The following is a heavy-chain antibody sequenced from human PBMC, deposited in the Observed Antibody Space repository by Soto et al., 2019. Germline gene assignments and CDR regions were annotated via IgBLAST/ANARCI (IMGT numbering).Heavy chain of an antibody. D-gene: IGHD2-21*02. V-gene: IGHV3-21*01. CDR3: ARASGGNSGWGHWSDP. J-gene: IGHJ5*02. CDR2: IISSGSFI. Sequence: GGSLRLSCAASGFSFSNDNMNWIRQAPGKGLEWVSSIISSGSFIYYADSVKGRFTISRDNAKNSLYLQMNSLRAEDTALYYCARASGGNSGWGHWSDPWGQGTLVTVSS. CDR1: GFSFSNDN.